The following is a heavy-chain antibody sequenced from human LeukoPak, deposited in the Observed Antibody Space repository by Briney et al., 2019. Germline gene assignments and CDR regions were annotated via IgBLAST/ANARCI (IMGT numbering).Heavy chain of an antibody. Sequence: SETLSLTCTVSGGSISIGSYYWSWIRQPAGKGLEWIGRIYTSGSTHYNPSLKSRVTISVDASKNQFSLKLSSVTAADTAVYYCARDNDFWSAWGQGTLVTVFS. D-gene: IGHD3-3*01. CDR3: ARDNDFWSA. CDR1: GGSISIGSYY. CDR2: IYTSGST. J-gene: IGHJ5*02. V-gene: IGHV4-61*02.